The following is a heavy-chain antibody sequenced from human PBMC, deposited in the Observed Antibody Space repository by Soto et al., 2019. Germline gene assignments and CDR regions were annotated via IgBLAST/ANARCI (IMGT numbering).Heavy chain of an antibody. CDR1: GFTFSSYA. V-gene: IGHV3-30-3*01. Sequence: QVQLVESGGGVVQPGRSLRLSCAASGFTFSSYAMHWVRQAPGKGLEWVAVKSYDGSNKYYADSVKGRFTISRDNSKNTLYLQMNRLRAEDTAVYYCAKAIAAPGSGYWGQGTLVTVSS. CDR2: KSYDGSNK. J-gene: IGHJ4*02. CDR3: AKAIAAPGSGY. D-gene: IGHD6-13*01.